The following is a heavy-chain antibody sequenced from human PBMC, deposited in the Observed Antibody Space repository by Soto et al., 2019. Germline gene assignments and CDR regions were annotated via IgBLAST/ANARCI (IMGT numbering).Heavy chain of an antibody. CDR1: GFTFSSYG. D-gene: IGHD2-21*02. Sequence: VGSLRLSCAASGFTFSSYGMHWVRQAPGKGLEWVAVISYDGSNKYYADSVKGRFTISRDNSKNTLYLQMNSLRAEDTAVYYCAKDSRDPYYFDYWGQGTLVTVSS. J-gene: IGHJ4*02. CDR2: ISYDGSNK. V-gene: IGHV3-30*18. CDR3: AKDSRDPYYFDY.